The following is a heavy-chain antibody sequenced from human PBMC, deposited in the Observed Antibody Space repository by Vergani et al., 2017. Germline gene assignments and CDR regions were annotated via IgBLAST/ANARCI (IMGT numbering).Heavy chain of an antibody. V-gene: IGHV1-2*02. CDR3: AREECSSTSCYKMRKWAKAFDI. D-gene: IGHD2-2*02. Sequence: QVQLVQSGAEVKKPGASVKVSCKASGYTFTGYYMHWVRQAPGQGREWMGWINPNSGGTNYAQKLQGRVTMTRDTSISTAYMELSRLRTDDTAVYYCAREECSSTSCYKMRKWAKAFDIWGQGTMVTVSS. J-gene: IGHJ3*02. CDR2: INPNSGGT. CDR1: GYTFTGYY.